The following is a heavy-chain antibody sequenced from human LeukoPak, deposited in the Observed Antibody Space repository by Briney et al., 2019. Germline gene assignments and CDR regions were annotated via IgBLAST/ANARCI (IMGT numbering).Heavy chain of an antibody. D-gene: IGHD3-3*01. J-gene: IGHJ3*02. CDR2: IYSGST. CDR1: GGSISGYY. Sequence: PSETLSLTCTVTGGSISGYYWSWIRQPPGKALEWIGYIYSGSTNYNPSLKSRVTISMDTSKNQFSLNLSSLTAADTAVYYCARDPWFGVVIIRGHDAFDIWGQGTMVTVSS. CDR3: ARDPWFGVVIIRGHDAFDI. V-gene: IGHV4-59*01.